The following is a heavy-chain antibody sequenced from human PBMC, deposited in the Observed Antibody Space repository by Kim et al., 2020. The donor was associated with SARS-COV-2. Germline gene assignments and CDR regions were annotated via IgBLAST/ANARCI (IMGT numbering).Heavy chain of an antibody. Sequence: SVKVSCKASGGTFSSYAISWVRQAPGQGLEWMGGIIPIFGTANYAQKFQGRVTITADESTSTAYMELSSLRSEDTAVYYCASLNSGEALRGYYYYGKDVWGQGPTVTVSS. J-gene: IGHJ6*02. V-gene: IGHV1-69*13. CDR3: ASLNSGEALRGYYYYGKDV. CDR1: GGTFSSYA. CDR2: IIPIFGTA. D-gene: IGHD4-17*01.